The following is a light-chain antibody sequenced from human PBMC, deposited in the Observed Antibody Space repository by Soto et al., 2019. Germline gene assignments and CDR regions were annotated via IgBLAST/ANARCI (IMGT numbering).Light chain of an antibody. J-gene: IGKJ2*01. CDR3: QQYGSSPST. CDR1: QSVSSSY. Sequence: EIVLTQSPGTLSLSPGERATLSCRASQSVSSSYLAWYQQKPGQAPRLLIYGASSRATGIPDRFSGSGSGTDFTLTISRLEPEEFAGYYCQQYGSSPSTFGQGTKLEI. CDR2: GAS. V-gene: IGKV3-20*01.